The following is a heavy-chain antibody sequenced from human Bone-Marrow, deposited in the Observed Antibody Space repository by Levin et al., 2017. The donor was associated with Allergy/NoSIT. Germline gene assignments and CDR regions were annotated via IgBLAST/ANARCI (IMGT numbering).Heavy chain of an antibody. J-gene: IGHJ4*02. D-gene: IGHD6-19*01. CDR3: AGGSSGWYEGVDY. V-gene: IGHV1-3*01. CDR1: GYTFTSYA. Sequence: GESLKISCKASGYTFTSYAMHWVRQAPGQRLEWMGWINAGNGNTKYSQKFQGRVTITRDTSASTAYMELSSLRSEDTAVYYCAGGSSGWYEGVDYWGQGTLVTVSS. CDR2: INAGNGNT.